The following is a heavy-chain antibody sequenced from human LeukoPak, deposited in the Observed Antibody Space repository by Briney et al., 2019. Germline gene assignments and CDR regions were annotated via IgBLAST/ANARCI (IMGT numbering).Heavy chain of an antibody. J-gene: IGHJ4*02. D-gene: IGHD2/OR15-2a*01. V-gene: IGHV4-39*01. CDR3: ARRNFPPYFDY. Sequence: PSETLSLTCTVSGGSISSSPYYWDWIRQPPGKGLEWIGSFSYSGSTYYSPSLKSRVTISVDTSKNQFSLRLSSVTAADTAMFYCARRNFPPYFDYWGQGTLVTVSS. CDR2: FSYSGST. CDR1: GGSISSSPYY.